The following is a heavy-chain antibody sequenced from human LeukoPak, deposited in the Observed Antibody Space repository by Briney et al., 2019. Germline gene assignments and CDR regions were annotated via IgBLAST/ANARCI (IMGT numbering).Heavy chain of an antibody. CDR2: ISSSGSPI. D-gene: IGHD3-10*01. CDR3: ASPSGLDYYGSAS. CDR1: GLTFSSDE. V-gene: IGHV3-48*03. J-gene: IGHJ4*02. Sequence: GGSLRLSCAASGLTFSSDEMNGVREAPGERLWWVSYISSSGSPIYYAPPVTGRFTISRDHAQNSPYLQLNRLRAEDTAVYYCASPSGLDYYGSASWRQGPLVTVSS.